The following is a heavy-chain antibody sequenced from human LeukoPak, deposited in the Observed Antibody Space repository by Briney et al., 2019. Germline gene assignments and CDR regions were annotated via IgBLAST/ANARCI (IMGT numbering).Heavy chain of an antibody. J-gene: IGHJ6*02. Sequence: PGGSLRLSCAASGFTFSSYGMHWVRQAPGKGLEWVAFIRYDGSNKYYADSVKGRFTISRDNSKNTLYLQMNSLRAEDTAVYYCATSGIAAAGTGYYYYGMDVWGQGTTVTVSS. D-gene: IGHD6-13*01. CDR2: IRYDGSNK. CDR1: GFTFSSYG. CDR3: ATSGIAAAGTGYYYYGMDV. V-gene: IGHV3-30*02.